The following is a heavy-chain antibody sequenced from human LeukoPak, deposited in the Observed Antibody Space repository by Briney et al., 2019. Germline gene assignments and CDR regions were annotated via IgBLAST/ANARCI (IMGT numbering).Heavy chain of an antibody. Sequence: SETLSLTCTVSGGSISSSSYYWGWIRQPPGKGLEWIGSIYYSGSTYYNPSLKSRVTISVDTSKNQFSLKLSSVTAADTAVYYCARDLHEDWFDPWGQGTLVTVSS. CDR3: ARDLHEDWFDP. CDR2: IYYSGST. J-gene: IGHJ5*02. CDR1: GGSISSSSYY. V-gene: IGHV4-39*07.